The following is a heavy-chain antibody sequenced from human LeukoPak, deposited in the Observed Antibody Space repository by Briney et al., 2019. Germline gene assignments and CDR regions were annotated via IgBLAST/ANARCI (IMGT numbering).Heavy chain of an antibody. V-gene: IGHV4-59*01. CDR3: ARDNRGSSGWYDAFDI. D-gene: IGHD6-13*01. Sequence: SETLSLTCTVSGGSISSYYWTWIRQPPGKGLEWIGYIYYSGGTSYNPSLKSRVTISVDTSKNQFSLRLSSVTAADTAVYYCARDNRGSSGWYDAFDIWGQGTMVTVSS. CDR2: IYYSGGT. CDR1: GGSISSYY. J-gene: IGHJ3*02.